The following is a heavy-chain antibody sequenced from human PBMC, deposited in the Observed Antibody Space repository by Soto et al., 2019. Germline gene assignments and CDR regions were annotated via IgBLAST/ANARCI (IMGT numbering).Heavy chain of an antibody. V-gene: IGHV4-30-4*01. CDR1: CGSISSGDYY. D-gene: IGHD6-6*01. CDR2: IYHSGST. J-gene: IGHJ5*02. Sequence: QVQLQESGPGLVKPSQTLSLTCTVSCGSISSGDYYWSWIRQPPGKGLEWSGYIYHSGSTYYNPSLKSRVTISVDTSKNPFSLKLSSVTAADTAVYYCARERPDGARLDPWGQGTLVTVSS. CDR3: ARERPDGARLDP.